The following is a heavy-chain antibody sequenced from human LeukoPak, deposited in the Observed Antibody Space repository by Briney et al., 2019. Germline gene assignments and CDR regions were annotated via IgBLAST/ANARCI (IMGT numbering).Heavy chain of an antibody. CDR2: INHSGST. V-gene: IGHV4-34*01. D-gene: IGHD3-16*02. Sequence: SETLSLTCAVYGGSFSGYYWSWIRQPPGKGLEWIGEINHSGSTNYNPSLKSRVTISVDTSKNQFSLKLSSVTAADTAVYYCARGVYVWGSYRLAPFDYWGQGTLVTVSS. CDR1: GGSFSGYY. CDR3: ARGVYVWGSYRLAPFDY. J-gene: IGHJ4*02.